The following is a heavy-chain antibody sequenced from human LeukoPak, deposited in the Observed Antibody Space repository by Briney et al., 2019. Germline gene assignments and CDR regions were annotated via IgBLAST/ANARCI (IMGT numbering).Heavy chain of an antibody. J-gene: IGHJ4*02. V-gene: IGHV3-7*01. D-gene: IGHD1-26*01. CDR1: GFTFSSYW. Sequence: GGSLRLSCAASGFTFSSYWMSWVRQAPGKGLEWVANIKQDGSEKYYVDSVKGRFTISRDNAKNSLCLQMNSLRAEDTAVYYCAREDHIVGATFDYWGQGTLVTVSS. CDR2: IKQDGSEK. CDR3: AREDHIVGATFDY.